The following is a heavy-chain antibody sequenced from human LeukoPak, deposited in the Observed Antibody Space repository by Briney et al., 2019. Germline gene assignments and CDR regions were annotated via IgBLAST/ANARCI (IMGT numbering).Heavy chain of an antibody. Sequence: GGSLRLSCTASGFKFADAPMHWVRQPPGKGLEWIALITWGATDSYYADSVKGRFTISRDNSKNTLYLQMNSLRVEDTAVYYCAKDLVGYSYGFFDYWGQGTLVTVSS. V-gene: IGHV3-23*03. CDR3: AKDLVGYSYGFFDY. J-gene: IGHJ4*02. D-gene: IGHD5-18*01. CDR1: GFKFADAP. CDR2: ITWGATDS.